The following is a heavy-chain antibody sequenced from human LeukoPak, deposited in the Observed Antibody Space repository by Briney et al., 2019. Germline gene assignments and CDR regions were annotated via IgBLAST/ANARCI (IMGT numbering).Heavy chain of an antibody. CDR1: GGSISGSSYY. V-gene: IGHV4-39*02. CDR2: IYYSGST. Sequence: PSETLSLTCTVSGGSISGSSYYWGWIRQPPGKGLEWIGSIYYSGSTYYNPSLKSRVTISVDTSKNQFSLKLNSVTATDTAVYYCARGTPGRITMIVVVIEAAFDIWGQGTMVTVSS. CDR3: ARGTPGRITMIVVVIEAAFDI. D-gene: IGHD3-22*01. J-gene: IGHJ3*02.